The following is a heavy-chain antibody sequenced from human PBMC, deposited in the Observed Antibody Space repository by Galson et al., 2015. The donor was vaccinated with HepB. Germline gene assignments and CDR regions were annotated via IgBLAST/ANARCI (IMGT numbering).Heavy chain of an antibody. D-gene: IGHD5-24*01. CDR1: GGSINNYY. J-gene: IGHJ4*02. CDR3: AAQTSIKVDF. CDR2: VYINGKS. Sequence: SETLSLTCSVSGGSINNYYWSWIRQPAGRGLEWIGRVYINGKSIYNPSLKSRVTMSMDTSKNQFSLRLTSVTAADTAVYYCAAQTSIKVDFWGQGTLVTVSS. V-gene: IGHV4-4*07.